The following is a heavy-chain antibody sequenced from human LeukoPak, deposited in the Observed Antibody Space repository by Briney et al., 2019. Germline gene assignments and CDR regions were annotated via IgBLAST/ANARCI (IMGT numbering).Heavy chain of an antibody. CDR2: VYHSGST. CDR3: AGAYRGGDCYSGRTFDI. Sequence: SGTLSLTCAVSGGSISSSYWWSWVRQPPGKGLEWIGEVYHSGSTNYSPSLKSRVTLSVDKSKNQFSLRLSSVTAADTAVYYCAGAYRGGDCYSGRTFDIWGQGTMVTVSS. J-gene: IGHJ3*02. CDR1: GGSISSSYW. D-gene: IGHD2-21*02. V-gene: IGHV4-4*02.